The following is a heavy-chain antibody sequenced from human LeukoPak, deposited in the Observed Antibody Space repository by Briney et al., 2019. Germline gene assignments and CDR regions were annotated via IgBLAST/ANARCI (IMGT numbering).Heavy chain of an antibody. CDR3: ARTVNGDYYYYYMDV. V-gene: IGHV4-59*01. J-gene: IGHJ6*03. Sequence: SETLSLTCTVSGGSISSYYWSWIRQPPGTGLEWIGYIYYSGSTNYNPSLKSRVTISVDTSKNQFSLKLSSVTAADTAVYYCARTVNGDYYYYYMDVWGKGTTVTVSS. D-gene: IGHD4-11*01. CDR1: GGSISSYY. CDR2: IYYSGST.